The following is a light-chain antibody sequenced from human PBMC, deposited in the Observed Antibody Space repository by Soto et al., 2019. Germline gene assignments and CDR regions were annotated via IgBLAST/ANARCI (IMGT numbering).Light chain of an antibody. CDR3: QQSYDMPWT. V-gene: IGKV3-11*01. J-gene: IGKJ1*01. Sequence: IVLKLSPATLSLSPGEGATLSCRASPSVTNYLAWHQQKPGQPPRLLIYGAFNRAAGIPARFSGSGSGTDFTLTISSLEPEDFATYYCQQSYDMPWTFGQGSKVDIK. CDR1: PSVTNY. CDR2: GAF.